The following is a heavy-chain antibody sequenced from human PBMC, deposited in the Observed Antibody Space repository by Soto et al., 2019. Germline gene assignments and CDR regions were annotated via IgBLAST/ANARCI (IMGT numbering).Heavy chain of an antibody. CDR1: GFSSRSYW. D-gene: IGHD3-3*01. V-gene: IGHV3-7*03. J-gene: IGHJ3*02. Sequence: GGSLRLSCAASGFSSRSYWMTWVRQAPGKGLEWVANIKEDGSEKWNVDSVKGRFTISRDNSKNSVYLQMGSLRAEDTAVYYCARDQVWSSSLEAGFDIWGQRTMVTVSS. CDR3: ARDQVWSSSLEAGFDI. CDR2: IKEDGSEK.